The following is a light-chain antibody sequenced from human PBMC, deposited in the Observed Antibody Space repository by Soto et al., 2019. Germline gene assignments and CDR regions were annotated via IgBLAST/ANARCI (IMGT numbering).Light chain of an antibody. Sequence: DIQMTQSPSSLTASVGDSVTITCQASQDITNYLNWYQHKPGKAPKLLIYDASNLEPGAPSRFSGRGSGRDFTFTISSLQPEDTATYYCQQYEDIPPTFGQGTRLEIK. CDR1: QDITNY. V-gene: IGKV1-33*01. J-gene: IGKJ5*01. CDR2: DAS. CDR3: QQYEDIPPT.